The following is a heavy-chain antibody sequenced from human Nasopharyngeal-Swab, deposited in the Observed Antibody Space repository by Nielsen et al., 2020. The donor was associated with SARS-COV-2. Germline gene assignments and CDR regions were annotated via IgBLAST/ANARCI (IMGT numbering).Heavy chain of an antibody. J-gene: IGHJ3*02. CDR2: IIPIFGTA. V-gene: IGHV1-69*13. CDR3: AREGCSSTSCYVVNDAFDI. D-gene: IGHD2-2*01. Sequence: SVKVSCKASGGTFSSYAISWVRQAPGQGLEWMGGIIPIFGTANYAQKFQGRVTITADESTSTAYMELSSLRSGDTAVYYCAREGCSSTSCYVVNDAFDIWGQGTMVTVSS. CDR1: GGTFSSYA.